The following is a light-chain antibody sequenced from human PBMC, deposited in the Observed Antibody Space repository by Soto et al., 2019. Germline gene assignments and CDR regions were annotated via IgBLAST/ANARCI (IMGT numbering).Light chain of an antibody. CDR1: GSDVGGYDY. CDR3: SSYAGRNYAV. J-gene: IGLJ7*01. V-gene: IGLV2-8*01. Sequence: QSALTQPPSASGSPGQSVSISCTGTGSDVGGYDYVSWYQQRPDKAPKLIIYEVDKRPSGVPDRFSGSKSGNSAYLTVSGLQTEDEADYYCSSYAGRNYAVFGRGTQLT. CDR2: EVD.